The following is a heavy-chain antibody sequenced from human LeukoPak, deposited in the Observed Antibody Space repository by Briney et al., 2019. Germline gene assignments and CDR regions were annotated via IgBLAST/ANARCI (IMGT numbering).Heavy chain of an antibody. CDR2: ISGYNGNT. D-gene: IGHD6-19*01. Sequence: GASVKVSCKASGYTLSSYGVTWVRQAPGQGLEWVGWISGYNGNTQYAQKLQARVTITTDTSTSTAYMELRSLRSDDTAVYYCARVKAVAGTGVFDIWGHGTMVTISS. CDR1: GYTLSSYG. J-gene: IGHJ3*02. CDR3: ARVKAVAGTGVFDI. V-gene: IGHV1-18*01.